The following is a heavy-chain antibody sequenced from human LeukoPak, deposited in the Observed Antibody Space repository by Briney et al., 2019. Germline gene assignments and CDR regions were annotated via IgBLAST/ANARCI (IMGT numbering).Heavy chain of an antibody. CDR1: GGSISSYY. Sequence: PSETLSLTCTVSGGSISSYYWSWIRQTPGKGLEWIGEINHSGNTNYNPSLKSRVTISVDTSKNQFSLKLSPVTAADTAVYYCVTEPGYCTGGRCYGGWFDPWGQGTLVTVSS. D-gene: IGHD2-15*01. CDR3: VTEPGYCTGGRCYGGWFDP. J-gene: IGHJ5*02. CDR2: INHSGNT. V-gene: IGHV4-34*01.